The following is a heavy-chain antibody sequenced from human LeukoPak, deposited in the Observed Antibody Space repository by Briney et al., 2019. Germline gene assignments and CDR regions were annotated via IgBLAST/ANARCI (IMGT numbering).Heavy chain of an antibody. CDR2: TYYRSKWNN. CDR1: GDFVSSYSAA. D-gene: IGHD2-8*01. Sequence: SQTLTLTCAISGDFVSSYSAAWNWIRQYPSRGLEWLGRTYYRSKWNNDYALSVKSRITIHPDTSKNQFSLQLNSVTPEDTAVYYCARAPPKLTGVFDIWGQGTLVTVSS. CDR3: ARAPPKLTGVFDI. J-gene: IGHJ3*02. V-gene: IGHV6-1*01.